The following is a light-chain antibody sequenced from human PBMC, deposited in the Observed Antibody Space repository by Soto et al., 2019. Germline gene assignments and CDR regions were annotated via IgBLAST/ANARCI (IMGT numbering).Light chain of an antibody. V-gene: IGLV2-14*01. Sequence: QSALTQPASLSGSPGQSITISCTGTSSDIGAYDYVSWFQQHPGKAPKLMISEVNNRPSGVSNRFSGSKSGNTASLTISGLQSEDEADYYCCSFAGNYIYVFGTGTKLT. CDR2: EVN. CDR1: SSDIGAYDY. J-gene: IGLJ1*01. CDR3: CSFAGNYIYV.